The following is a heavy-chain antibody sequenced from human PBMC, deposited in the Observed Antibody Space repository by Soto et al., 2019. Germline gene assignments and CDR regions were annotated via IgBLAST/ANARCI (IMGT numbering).Heavy chain of an antibody. CDR2: ISWNGGNI. CDR3: ARDIRNSGWYKGTFDI. V-gene: IGHV3-9*01. D-gene: IGHD6-19*01. CDR1: GFTFDDYA. Sequence: VESGGGLVQPGRSLRLSCAASGFTFDDYAMHWVRRAPGKGLEWVSGISWNGGNIGYAASVRGRFTISRDNAKNSLYLQMDSLRAEDTALYYCARDIRNSGWYKGTFDIWGQGTMVTVSS. J-gene: IGHJ3*02.